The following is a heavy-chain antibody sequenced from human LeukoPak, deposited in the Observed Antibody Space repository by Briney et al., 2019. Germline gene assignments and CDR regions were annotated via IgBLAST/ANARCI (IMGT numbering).Heavy chain of an antibody. Sequence: SETLSLTCTVSGYSITRGSYWGWIRQPPGKGLEWIANIYHSGSTYYNPSLKSRVTISVDTSKNQFSLKLSSVTAADTAIYYCTREYGFMTTVFHAFDIWGQGTMVTVSS. D-gene: IGHD4-17*01. CDR3: TREYGFMTTVFHAFDI. CDR2: IYHSGST. V-gene: IGHV4-38-2*02. J-gene: IGHJ3*02. CDR1: GYSITRGSY.